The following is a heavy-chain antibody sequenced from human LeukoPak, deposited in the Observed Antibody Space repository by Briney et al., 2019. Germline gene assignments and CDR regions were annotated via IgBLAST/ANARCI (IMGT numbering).Heavy chain of an antibody. J-gene: IGHJ4*02. D-gene: IGHD3-10*01. Sequence: ASVKVSCKASGYTFTSYDINWVRQATGQGLEWMGWMNPNSGNTGYAQKFQGRVTMTRNTSISTAYMELSSLRSEDTAVYYCARDLAGVLWFGELHAFDYWGQGTLVTVSS. V-gene: IGHV1-8*01. CDR2: MNPNSGNT. CDR1: GYTFTSYD. CDR3: ARDLAGVLWFGELHAFDY.